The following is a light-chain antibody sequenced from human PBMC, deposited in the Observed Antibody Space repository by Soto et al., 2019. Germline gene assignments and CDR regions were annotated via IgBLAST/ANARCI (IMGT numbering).Light chain of an antibody. J-gene: IGKJ1*01. CDR3: QHYGSSGT. Sequence: IVLTQSPGTLSLSAGERATLSCKASQSVGSSYLAWYQQKPGQAPRLLIYGASSRATGIPDRLSGSGSGTDFTLTISRLEPEDFAVYYCQHYGSSGTFGQGTKVDI. CDR1: QSVGSSY. CDR2: GAS. V-gene: IGKV3-20*01.